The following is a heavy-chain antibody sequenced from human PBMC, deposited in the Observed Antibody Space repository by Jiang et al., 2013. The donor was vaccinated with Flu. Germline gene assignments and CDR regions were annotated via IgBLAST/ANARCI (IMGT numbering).Heavy chain of an antibody. CDR3: VRADCSSTRCPSVGAFDI. V-gene: IGHV3-13*04. CDR1: GFTFSSYD. CDR2: IGIAGDT. Sequence: VQLLESGGGLVQPGGSLRLSCAASGFTFSSYDMHWVRQTTSKGLEWVSGIGIAGDTYYPGSVKGRFTVSRENAKNSLYLQMNSLGAGDTAVYYCVRADCSSTRCPSVGAFDIWGQGTMLTVSS. J-gene: IGHJ3*02. D-gene: IGHD2-2*01.